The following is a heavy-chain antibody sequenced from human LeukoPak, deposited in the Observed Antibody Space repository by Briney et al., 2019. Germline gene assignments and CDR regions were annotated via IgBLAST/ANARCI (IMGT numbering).Heavy chain of an antibody. V-gene: IGHV4-34*01. CDR3: ARGKYYYGSGRRGWFDP. J-gene: IGHJ5*02. Sequence: PSETLSLTCAVYGGSFSGYYWSWIRQPPGKGLEWIGEINHSGSTNYNPSLKSRVTISVDTSKNQFSLKLSSVTAEDTAVYYCARGKYYYGSGRRGWFDPWGQGTLVTVSS. CDR1: GGSFSGYY. D-gene: IGHD3-10*01. CDR2: INHSGST.